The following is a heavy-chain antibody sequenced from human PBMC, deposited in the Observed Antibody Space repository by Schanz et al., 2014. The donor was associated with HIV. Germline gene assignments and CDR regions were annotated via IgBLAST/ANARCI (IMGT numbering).Heavy chain of an antibody. CDR1: GFTFSSFA. Sequence: QVQLVESGGGVVQPGRSLRLSCAASGFTFSSFAMHWVRQAPGKGLGWVAVIWYDGSNKYYVDSVQGRFTLSRDNSKNTLYLQMNSLRAEDTAVYYCARGGIWEWDQPDFDYWGQGTLVTVSS. CDR3: ARGGIWEWDQPDFDY. CDR2: IWYDGSNK. J-gene: IGHJ4*02. V-gene: IGHV3-33*01. D-gene: IGHD2-15*01.